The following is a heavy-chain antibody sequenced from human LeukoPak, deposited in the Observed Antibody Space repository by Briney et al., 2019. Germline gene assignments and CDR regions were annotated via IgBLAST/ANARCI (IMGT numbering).Heavy chain of an antibody. J-gene: IGHJ6*03. CDR2: IYYSGST. CDR3: ARQQQLAYMDV. V-gene: IGHV4-59*11. Sequence: KPSETLSLTCTVSGGSISSHYWSWIRQPPGKGLEWIGYIYYSGSTNYNPSLKSRVTISEDTSKNQFSLKLSSVTAADTAVYYCARQQQLAYMDVWGKGTTVTVSS. D-gene: IGHD6-13*01. CDR1: GGSISSHY.